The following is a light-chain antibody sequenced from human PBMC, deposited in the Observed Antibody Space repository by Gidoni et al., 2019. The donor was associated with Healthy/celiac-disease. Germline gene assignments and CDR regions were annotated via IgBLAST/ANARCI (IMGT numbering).Light chain of an antibody. CDR2: KAS. CDR3: QQYNSYC. J-gene: IGKJ2*03. CDR1: QSISSW. V-gene: IGKV1-5*03. Sequence: DIQMTQSPSTLSASVGDRVTITCRASQSISSWLAWYQQKPGKAPKLLIYKASSLESGVPSRFSGSGSGTEFTLTISSLQPDDFATYYCQQYNSYCFXQXTKLEIK.